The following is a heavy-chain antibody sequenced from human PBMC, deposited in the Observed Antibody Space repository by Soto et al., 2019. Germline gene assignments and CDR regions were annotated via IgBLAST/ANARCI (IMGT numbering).Heavy chain of an antibody. Sequence: GASVKVSCKASGYTFISFGISWVRQAPGQGLEWMGWISAYNGNTNYAQKLQGRVTMTTDTSTSTAYMELRSLRSDDTAVYYCARGDPLLWFGEKVYHGMDVWGQGTTVTVSS. V-gene: IGHV1-18*01. CDR3: ARGDPLLWFGEKVYHGMDV. D-gene: IGHD3-10*01. CDR1: GYTFISFG. CDR2: ISAYNGNT. J-gene: IGHJ6*02.